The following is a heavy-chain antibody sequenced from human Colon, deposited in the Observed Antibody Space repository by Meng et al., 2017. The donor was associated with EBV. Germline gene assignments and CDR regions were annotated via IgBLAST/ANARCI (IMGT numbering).Heavy chain of an antibody. CDR3: ARETTGGYYFDY. D-gene: IGHD1-1*01. V-gene: IGHV6-1*01. CDR2: TYYRSKWYD. J-gene: IGHJ4*02. CDR1: GDSVSSNTAA. Sequence: LKQSGPVLVKPSQTLSLTCAISGDSVSSNTAALNWIRQSPSRGLEWLGRTYYRSKWYDDYALSVKSRLTINPDTSKSQFSLQLNSVTPEDTAVYLCARETTGGYYFDYWGQGTLVTVSS.